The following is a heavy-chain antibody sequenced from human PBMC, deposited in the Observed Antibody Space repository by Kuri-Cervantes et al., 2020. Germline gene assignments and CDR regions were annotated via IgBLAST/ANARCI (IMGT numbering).Heavy chain of an antibody. CDR1: GFTSSSYW. J-gene: IGHJ4*02. V-gene: IGHV3-7*01. D-gene: IGHD3/OR15-3a*01. CDR3: AREDWLLGS. CDR2: IRQDGSEK. Sequence: GESLKISCAASGFTSSSYWMSWVRQAPGKGLEWVANIRQDGSEKYYVDSVKGRFTISRDNAKNSLYLQMNSLRAEDTAVYYCAREDWLLGSWGQGTLVTVSS.